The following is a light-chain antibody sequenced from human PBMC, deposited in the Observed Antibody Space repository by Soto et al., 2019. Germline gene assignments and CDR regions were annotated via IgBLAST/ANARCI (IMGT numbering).Light chain of an antibody. CDR2: GNS. CDR1: SSNIGTGYD. Sequence: SALTQPPSVSGGPGQRVTISCTGSSSNIGTGYDVHWYQQLPGTAPKLLIYGNSNRPSGVPDRFSGSKSGTSASLAITGLQAEDEADYYCQSFDSSRFYVFGTGTKVTVL. J-gene: IGLJ1*01. V-gene: IGLV1-40*01. CDR3: QSFDSSRFYV.